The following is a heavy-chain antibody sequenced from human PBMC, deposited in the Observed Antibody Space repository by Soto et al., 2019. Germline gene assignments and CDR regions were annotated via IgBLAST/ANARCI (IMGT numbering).Heavy chain of an antibody. V-gene: IGHV4-34*01. CDR1: GGSFSGYY. CDR2: INHSGST. J-gene: IGHJ6*02. D-gene: IGHD5-18*01. Sequence: SETLSLTCAVYGGSFSGYYWSWIRQPPGKGLEWIGEINHSGSTSYNPSLKSRVTISVDTSKNQFSLKLSSVTAADTAVYYCARAPARGIQLWFPHYYYGMDVWGQGTTVTVSS. CDR3: ARAPARGIQLWFPHYYYGMDV.